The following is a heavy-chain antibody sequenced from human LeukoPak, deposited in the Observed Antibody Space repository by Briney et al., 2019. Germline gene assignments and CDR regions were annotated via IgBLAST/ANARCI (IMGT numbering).Heavy chain of an antibody. Sequence: ASVKVSCKTSGYTFTTYNLGISWVRQAPGQGLEWMGWINTYNGNTNYAQKLQGRVTMTTDTSTSTAYMELRSLRSDDTAVYYCARANYYDSSGYYYYWGQGTLVTVSS. V-gene: IGHV1-18*04. J-gene: IGHJ4*02. CDR1: GYTFTTYNLG. D-gene: IGHD3-22*01. CDR2: INTYNGNT. CDR3: ARANYYDSSGYYYY.